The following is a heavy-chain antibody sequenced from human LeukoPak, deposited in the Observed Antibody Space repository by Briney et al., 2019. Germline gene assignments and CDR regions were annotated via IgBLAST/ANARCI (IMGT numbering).Heavy chain of an antibody. CDR3: ARRGYYYDSSGYDDAFDI. D-gene: IGHD3-22*01. J-gene: IGHJ3*02. Sequence: PSETLSLTCTVSGGSISSSSYYWGWIRQPPGKGLEWIGSIYYSGSTYYNPSLKSRVTISVDTSKNQFSLKLSSVTAADTAVYCCARRGYYYDSSGYDDAFDIWGQGTMVTVSS. CDR2: IYYSGST. CDR1: GGSISSSSYY. V-gene: IGHV4-39*01.